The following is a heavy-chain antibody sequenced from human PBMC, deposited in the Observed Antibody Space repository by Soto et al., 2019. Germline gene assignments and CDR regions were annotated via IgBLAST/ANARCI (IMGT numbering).Heavy chain of an antibody. V-gene: IGHV4-59*13. CDR1: GASMTNDY. CDR2: IYYSGKT. D-gene: IGHD2-15*01. Sequence: PSETLSLTCSVSGASMTNDYCSWIRRPPGKGLEWIGYIYYSGKTDYNPSLQSRVSISIDTSRKQFSLNLSSVTAADTAMYYCAMAYLGGNLDSWGQGTLVTVSS. J-gene: IGHJ4*02. CDR3: AMAYLGGNLDS.